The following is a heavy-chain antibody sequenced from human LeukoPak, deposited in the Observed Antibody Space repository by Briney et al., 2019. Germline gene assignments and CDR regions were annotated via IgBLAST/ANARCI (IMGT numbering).Heavy chain of an antibody. Sequence: SVKVSCKASGGTFSSYAISWVRQAPGQGLEWMGRIIPIFGIANYAQKFQGRVTITADKSTSTAYMELSSLRSEDTAVYYCARAVVVVAATNGAFDIWGQGTMVTVSS. D-gene: IGHD2-15*01. CDR3: ARAVVVVAATNGAFDI. CDR2: IIPIFGIA. J-gene: IGHJ3*02. V-gene: IGHV1-69*04. CDR1: GGTFSSYA.